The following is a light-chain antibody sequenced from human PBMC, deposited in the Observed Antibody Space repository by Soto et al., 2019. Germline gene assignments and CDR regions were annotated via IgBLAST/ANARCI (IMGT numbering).Light chain of an antibody. Sequence: QSALTQPASVSGSPGQSITISCTGTSSDVGGYNFVSWYQQYPGKAPKLIIFEVNNRPSGISSRFSGSKSDNTASLTISGLQAEDEADYYCSSYRSSSTPVCVFGSGTKVTVL. J-gene: IGLJ1*01. CDR2: EVN. CDR1: SSDVGGYNF. CDR3: SSYRSSSTPVCV. V-gene: IGLV2-14*01.